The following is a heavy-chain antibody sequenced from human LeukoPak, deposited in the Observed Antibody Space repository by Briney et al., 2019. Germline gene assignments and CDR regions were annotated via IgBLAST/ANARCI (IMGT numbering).Heavy chain of an antibody. V-gene: IGHV1-18*01. CDR1: GYTFTRYG. D-gene: IGHD2-2*01. CDR3: ARDKYPSEQMRHFDY. J-gene: IGHJ4*02. CDR2: IGAFNDNT. Sequence: ASMKVSCKPSGYTFTRYGITWVRPAPGQGLEWVAWIGAFNDNTNYAQKFQGRVTMTTDTSTRTTYMELRSLRSDDTAVYFSARDKYPSEQMRHFDYWGQGTLVTVSS.